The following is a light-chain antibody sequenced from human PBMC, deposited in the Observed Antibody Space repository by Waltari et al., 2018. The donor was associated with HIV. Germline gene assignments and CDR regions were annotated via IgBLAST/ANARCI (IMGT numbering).Light chain of an antibody. V-gene: IGKV2-28*01. CDR3: MHGQQTPV. Sequence: DIAMIQSPDSLAVSPGGPASISCRSSQSLLHQNGKHYLDWYIQRQGQAPELLIYLGSRRASGVPDRIDGSGSGTDFILKISRVEPEDVGVYYCMHGQQTPVFGQGTKVEVK. CDR2: LGS. J-gene: IGKJ1*01. CDR1: QSLLHQNGKHY.